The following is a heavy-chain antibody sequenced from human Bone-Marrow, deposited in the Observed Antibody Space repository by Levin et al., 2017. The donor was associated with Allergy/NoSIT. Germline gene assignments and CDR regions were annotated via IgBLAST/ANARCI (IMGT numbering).Heavy chain of an antibody. D-gene: IGHD1-1*01. CDR2: IFYSGST. V-gene: IGHV4-59*11. CDR3: ARVPSTTFWFDP. CDR1: GASLNSHY. J-gene: IGHJ5*02. Sequence: SETLSLTCNVSGASLNSHYWTWIRQPPGKGLEWIGYIFYSGSTHYNPSLRSRLTISLDTAKSQFSLSLTSVTAADTAIYYCARVPSTTFWFDPWGQGALVTVSS.